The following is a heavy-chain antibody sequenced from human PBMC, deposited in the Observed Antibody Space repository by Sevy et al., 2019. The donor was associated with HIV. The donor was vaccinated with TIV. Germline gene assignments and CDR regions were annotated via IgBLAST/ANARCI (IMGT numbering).Heavy chain of an antibody. CDR2: ISYDGSNK. CDR1: GFTFSSYD. Sequence: GGSLRLSCAASGFTFSSYDMHWARQAPGKGLEWVAVISYDGSNKYYADSVKGRFTISRDNSKNTLYLQMHSLRAEDTAVYYCAKDAYSSGDGYFDYWGQGTLVTVSS. D-gene: IGHD6-19*01. J-gene: IGHJ4*02. V-gene: IGHV3-30*18. CDR3: AKDAYSSGDGYFDY.